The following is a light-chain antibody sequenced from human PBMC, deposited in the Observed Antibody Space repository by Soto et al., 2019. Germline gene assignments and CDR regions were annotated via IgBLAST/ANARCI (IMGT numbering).Light chain of an antibody. CDR3: QQNNSFPYT. V-gene: IGKV1-12*02. J-gene: IGKJ2*01. CDR1: QGISSW. Sequence: DIQMTQSPSSVSASVGDRVNITCRASQGISSWLAWYQQKPGKAPKLLIFGASSLQSGVPSRFTGSGFGTDFTLTINSLQPEDFATYCCQQNNSFPYTFGQGTKLAIK. CDR2: GAS.